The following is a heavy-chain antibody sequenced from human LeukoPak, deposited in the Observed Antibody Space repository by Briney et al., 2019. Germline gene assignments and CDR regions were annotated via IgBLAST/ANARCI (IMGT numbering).Heavy chain of an antibody. J-gene: IGHJ6*03. V-gene: IGHV4-4*07. D-gene: IGHD3-22*01. Sequence: SEALSLTCTVSGGSISSYYWSWIRQPAGKGLEWIGRIYTSGSTNYNPSLKSRVTMSVDTSKNQFSLKLSSVTAADTAVYYCARDGGYDSSGSPYYYYMGVWGKGTTVTVSS. CDR2: IYTSGST. CDR3: ARDGGYDSSGSPYYYYMGV. CDR1: GGSISSYY.